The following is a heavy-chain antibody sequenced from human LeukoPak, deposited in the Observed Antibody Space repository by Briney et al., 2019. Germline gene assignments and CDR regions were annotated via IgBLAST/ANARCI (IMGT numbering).Heavy chain of an antibody. CDR1: GFTFSNYW. D-gene: IGHD3-10*01. Sequence: GGSLRLSCAASGFTFSNYWMTWVRQAPGKGLEWVAHIKRDGSEKYYVDSVKGRFTVSRDNPKNSLYLEMNSLRAEDTAVYYCAKVQKSAGWFGNLFLDYWGQGSLVTVS. CDR2: IKRDGSEK. V-gene: IGHV3-7*01. J-gene: IGHJ4*02. CDR3: AKVQKSAGWFGNLFLDY.